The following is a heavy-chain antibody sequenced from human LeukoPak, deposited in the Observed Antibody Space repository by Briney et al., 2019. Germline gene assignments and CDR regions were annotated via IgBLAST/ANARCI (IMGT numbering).Heavy chain of an antibody. CDR3: ARDREAHLDY. J-gene: IGHJ4*02. Sequence: SHTLSLTCAISGDRVSSNSAACNSIRQSPSRGLEWLGRSYYRSNWYNDYAVSVKSRMTINPDISKNQFSLQLNSVTPEDTAVYYCARDREAHLDYWGQGTLVTVSS. V-gene: IGHV6-1*01. CDR1: GDRVSSNSAA. CDR2: SYYRSNWYN.